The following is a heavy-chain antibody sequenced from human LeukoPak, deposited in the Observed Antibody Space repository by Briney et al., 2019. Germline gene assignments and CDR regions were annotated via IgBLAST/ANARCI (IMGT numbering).Heavy chain of an antibody. CDR2: IYYSGNT. CDR3: ARPLHPSASSWYSDR. CDR1: GGSINSYY. D-gene: IGHD6-13*01. V-gene: IGHV4-59*08. Sequence: SETLSLTCTVSGGSINSYYWSWIRQPPGKGLEYIGYIYYSGNTKYNPSLQSRVAISVDTSKNQFSLKMNSVTAADTAVYYCARPLHPSASSWYSDRWGQGTLVTVSS. J-gene: IGHJ4*02.